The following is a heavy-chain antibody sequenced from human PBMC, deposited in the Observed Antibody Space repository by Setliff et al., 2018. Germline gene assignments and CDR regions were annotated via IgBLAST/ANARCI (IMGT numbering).Heavy chain of an antibody. CDR2: IHPSGST. J-gene: IGHJ5*02. CDR3: ARTTGSTHNWLDP. CDR1: GDSISSGSYH. D-gene: IGHD1-1*01. Sequence: TLSLTCTVSGDSISSGSYHWSWIRKPAGKGLEWIGRIHPSGSTNYNPSLKSRVTISVDASKNQFSLKVSSVTAADTAVYYCARTTGSTHNWLDPWGPGTLVTVSS. V-gene: IGHV4-61*02.